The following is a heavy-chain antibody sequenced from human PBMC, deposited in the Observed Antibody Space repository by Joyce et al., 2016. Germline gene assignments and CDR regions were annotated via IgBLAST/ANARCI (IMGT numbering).Heavy chain of an antibody. V-gene: IGHV3-33*01. CDR2: RWYEGSNK. CDR1: GFTFSDYG. J-gene: IGHJ6*02. D-gene: IGHD3-16*01. Sequence: QVHLVESGGGVVQPGRSLRLSCAASGFTFSDYGLHLVRQAQGKGREWVAVRWYEGSNKYYGDAGKGRFSISRDDSKNTLHLQMNSLRVEDTAMYYCARGRCGSVTCYKPYYYSGMDVWGQGTTVTVS. CDR3: ARGRCGSVTCYKPYYYSGMDV.